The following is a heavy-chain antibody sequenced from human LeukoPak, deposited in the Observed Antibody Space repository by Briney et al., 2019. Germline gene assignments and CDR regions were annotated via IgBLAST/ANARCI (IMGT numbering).Heavy chain of an antibody. CDR1: GGSISSSSYY. Sequence: PSETLSLTCTVSGGSISSSSYYWSWIRQPPGKGLEWIGEITDSGSTNYNPSLKSRVTMSVDTSKKQFSLKLNSVTAADTAVYYCGRGGSRRSLRRRDVDQWGQGTQVTVSS. CDR3: GRGGSRRSLRRRDVDQ. CDR2: ITDSGST. J-gene: IGHJ4*02. V-gene: IGHV4-39*07. D-gene: IGHD1-26*01.